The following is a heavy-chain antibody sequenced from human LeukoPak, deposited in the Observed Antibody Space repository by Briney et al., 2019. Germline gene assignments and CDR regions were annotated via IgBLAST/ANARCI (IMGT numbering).Heavy chain of an antibody. CDR2: ISYSGST. CDR3: ARHQFGTPPDD. V-gene: IGHV4-59*08. D-gene: IGHD1-14*01. J-gene: IGHJ6*02. CDR1: GGSISAYY. Sequence: SETLSLTCTVSGGSISAYYWSWIRQPPGKGLEWIGYISYSGSTNYNPFLKSRVTMSVDTSKNQFSLRLSSVTAADTAVYYCARHQFGTPPDDWGPGTTVTVSS.